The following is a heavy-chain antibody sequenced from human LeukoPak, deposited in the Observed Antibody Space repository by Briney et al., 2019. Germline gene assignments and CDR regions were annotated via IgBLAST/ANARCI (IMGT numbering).Heavy chain of an antibody. CDR1: GFTFTNYA. V-gene: IGHV3-23*01. CDR2: IDGSGSKI. Sequence: GGSLRLSRAASGFTFTNYAMTWVRQAPGKGLEWVSAIDGSGSKIHYADSVKGRFTISRDNSKNTLYLQMNSLRAEDTAVYYCARDPVNYYGSGSYYNEDYWGQGTLVTVSS. CDR3: ARDPVNYYGSGSYYNEDY. J-gene: IGHJ4*02. D-gene: IGHD3-10*01.